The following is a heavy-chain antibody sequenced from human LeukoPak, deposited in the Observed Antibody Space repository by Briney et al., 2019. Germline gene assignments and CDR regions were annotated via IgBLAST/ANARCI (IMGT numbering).Heavy chain of an antibody. J-gene: IGHJ3*02. CDR1: GFTFDDYA. V-gene: IGHV3-9*01. Sequence: GGSLRLSCAACGFTFDDYAMHWVRQAPGKGLEWVSGISWNSGSIGYADSVKGRFTISRDNAKNSLYLQMNSLRAEDTALYYCAKVAPRYSSSWYLAFDIWGQGTMVTVSS. CDR3: AKVAPRYSSSWYLAFDI. D-gene: IGHD6-13*01. CDR2: ISWNSGSI.